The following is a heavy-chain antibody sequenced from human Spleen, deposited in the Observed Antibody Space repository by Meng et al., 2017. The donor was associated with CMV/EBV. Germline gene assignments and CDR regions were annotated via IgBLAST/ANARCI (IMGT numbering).Heavy chain of an antibody. D-gene: IGHD6-19*01. Sequence: SETLSLTCTVSGGSISTYYWSWIRQPPGKGLEWIGFIYYSGSPTYNASLKSRVTMSLDTSENQISLKLSSVTAADTAVYYCARGAVAGLLRWFDPWGQGTLVTVSS. CDR2: IYYSGSP. CDR3: ARGAVAGLLRWFDP. V-gene: IGHV4-59*01. J-gene: IGHJ5*02. CDR1: GGSISTYY.